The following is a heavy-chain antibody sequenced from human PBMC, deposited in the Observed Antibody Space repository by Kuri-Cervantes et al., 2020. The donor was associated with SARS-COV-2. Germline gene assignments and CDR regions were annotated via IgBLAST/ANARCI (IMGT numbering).Heavy chain of an antibody. D-gene: IGHD3-22*01. CDR2: IYYSGST. CDR1: GGSISSYY. Sequence: SETLSLTCTVSGGSISSYYWSWIRQPPGKGLEWIGYIYYSGSTNYNPSLKSRVTISVDTSKNQFSLKLSSVTAAGTAVYYCARWGGQPDSSGPNELWGQGTLVTVSS. CDR3: ARWGGQPDSSGPNEL. J-gene: IGHJ4*02. V-gene: IGHV4-59*01.